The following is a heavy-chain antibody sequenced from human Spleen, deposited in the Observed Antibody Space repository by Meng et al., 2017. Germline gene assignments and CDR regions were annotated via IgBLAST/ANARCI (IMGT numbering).Heavy chain of an antibody. CDR2: TSYDGRNK. D-gene: IGHD6-19*01. V-gene: IGHV3-30*01. CDR3: ARGLSSSDWYPLRHAMDV. J-gene: IGHJ6*02. CDR1: GFTFSTYA. Sequence: GGSLRLSCAATGFTFSTYAMHWVRQAPGKGLEWVAVTSYDGRNKYYADSVKGRFTISRDKSMHTLYLQMNSLRAEDTAVYYCARGLSSSDWYPLRHAMDVWGQGNTV.